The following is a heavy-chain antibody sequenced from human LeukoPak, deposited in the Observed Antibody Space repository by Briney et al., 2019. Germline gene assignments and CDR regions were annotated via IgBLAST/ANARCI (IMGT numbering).Heavy chain of an antibody. V-gene: IGHV1-18*01. J-gene: IGHJ5*02. Sequence: ASVKVSCKASGGTFSSYAISWVRQAPGQGLEWMGWISAYNGNTNYAQKLQGRVTMTTDTSTSTAYMELRSLRSDDTAVYYCARDLSGSSPPNWFDPWGQGTLVTVSS. D-gene: IGHD6-13*01. CDR3: ARDLSGSSPPNWFDP. CDR2: ISAYNGNT. CDR1: GGTFSSYA.